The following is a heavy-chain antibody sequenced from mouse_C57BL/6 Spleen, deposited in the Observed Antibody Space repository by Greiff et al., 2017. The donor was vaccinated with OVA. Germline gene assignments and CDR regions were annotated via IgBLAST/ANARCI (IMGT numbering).Heavy chain of an antibody. V-gene: IGHV3-1*01. CDR2: ISYSGST. D-gene: IGHD2-3*01. Sequence: VQLKESGPGMVKPSQSLSLTCTVTGYSITSGYDWHWIRHFPGNKLEWMGYISYSGSTNYNPSLKSRISITHDTSKNQFFLKLNSVTTEDTATYYCARDHRYDGYFDYWGQGTTLTVSS. CDR1: GYSITSGYD. CDR3: ARDHRYDGYFDY. J-gene: IGHJ2*01.